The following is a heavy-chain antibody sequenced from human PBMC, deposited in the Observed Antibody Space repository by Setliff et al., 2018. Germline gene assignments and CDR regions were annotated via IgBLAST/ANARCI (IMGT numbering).Heavy chain of an antibody. D-gene: IGHD7-27*01. CDR2: INGDGTIT. V-gene: IGHV3-74*01. CDR1: GFTFSKYW. Sequence: LRLSCGGYGFTFSKYWMYWVRQVPGKGLVWVSRINGDGTITNYADSVKGRFTISRDNAKNTLYLQMNSLRGEDTAVYFCVVIDWGENFYNMDVWGKGTTVTVSS. J-gene: IGHJ6*03. CDR3: VVIDWGENFYNMDV.